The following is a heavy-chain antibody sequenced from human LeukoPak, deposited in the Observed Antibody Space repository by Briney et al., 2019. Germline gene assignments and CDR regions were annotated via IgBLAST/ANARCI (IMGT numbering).Heavy chain of an antibody. CDR2: IIPILGIA. Sequence: SVKVSCKASGGTFSSYTISWVRQAPGQGREWMGRIIPILGIANYAQKFQGRGTITADKSTSTAYMELSSLRSEDTAVYYCATNVDTAMVTYAFDIWGQGTMVTVSS. V-gene: IGHV1-69*02. J-gene: IGHJ3*02. CDR3: ATNVDTAMVTYAFDI. CDR1: GGTFSSYT. D-gene: IGHD5-18*01.